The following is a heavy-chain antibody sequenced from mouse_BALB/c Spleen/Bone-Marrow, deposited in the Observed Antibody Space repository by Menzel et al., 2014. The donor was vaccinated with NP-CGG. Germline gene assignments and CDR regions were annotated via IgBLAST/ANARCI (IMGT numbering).Heavy chain of an antibody. J-gene: IGHJ1*01. Sequence: EVQGVESGAELVKPGASVKLSCTASGLNIKDTYMHWVKQRPEQGLEWIGRIDPANGNTKYDPKFQGKATITADTSSNTAYLQLSSLTAEDTAVYYCASYRYAWYFDVWGEGTTVTVSS. V-gene: IGHV14-3*02. CDR1: GLNIKDTY. CDR2: IDPANGNT. D-gene: IGHD2-14*01. CDR3: ASYRYAWYFDV.